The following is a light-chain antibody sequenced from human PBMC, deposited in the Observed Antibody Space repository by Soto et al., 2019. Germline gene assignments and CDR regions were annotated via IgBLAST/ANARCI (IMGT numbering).Light chain of an antibody. V-gene: IGKV1-5*01. CDR2: DAS. Sequence: DIQMTQSPSTLSASVGDRVTITCRASQSISSWLAWYQQKPGKAPKLLIYDASSLESGVPSRFSGSGSGTEFTLTISILQPDDFATYYCQQYNRLTFGGGTKVDI. J-gene: IGKJ4*01. CDR3: QQYNRLT. CDR1: QSISSW.